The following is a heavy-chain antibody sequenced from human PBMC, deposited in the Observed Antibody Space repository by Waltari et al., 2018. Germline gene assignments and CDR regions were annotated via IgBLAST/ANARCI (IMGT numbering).Heavy chain of an antibody. J-gene: IGHJ6*02. Sequence: QVQLVQSGAEVKKPGASVKISCKTSEYTFTSSYIHWLRQAPGQGLEWMGIINPSGGSTIYAQKFQGRVTMTRDTSTSTVYMELSSLRSDDTAVYYCALDTGALWMDVWGQGTTVTVSS. V-gene: IGHV1-46*01. CDR3: ALDTGALWMDV. CDR1: EYTFTSSY. CDR2: INPSGGST. D-gene: IGHD2-21*01.